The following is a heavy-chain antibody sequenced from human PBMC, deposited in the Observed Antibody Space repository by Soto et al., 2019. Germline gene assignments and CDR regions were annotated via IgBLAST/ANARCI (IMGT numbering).Heavy chain of an antibody. CDR1: GFTFRNYA. J-gene: IGHJ6*03. CDR2: ISYSGDSS. CDR3: AKSDVTTRGYYYYMDV. Sequence: EVQLLESGGGLVQPGGSLRLSCAASGFTFRNYAMNWVRQAPGKGLEWVSSISYSGDSSYFADSVKGRFTVSRDNSRSTLYLQMSSLRAEDTAVYYCAKSDVTTRGYYYYMDVWGKGTTVTVSS. V-gene: IGHV3-23*01. D-gene: IGHD3-10*01.